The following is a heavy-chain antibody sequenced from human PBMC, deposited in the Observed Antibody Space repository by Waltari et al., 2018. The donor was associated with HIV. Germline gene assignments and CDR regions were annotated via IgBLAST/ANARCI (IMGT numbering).Heavy chain of an antibody. Sequence: QVQLQQWGAGLLKPSETLSLTCAVYGGSFSGYYWSWIRQPPGKGLEWIGEINHSGSTNYNPPLKSRVTISVDTSKNQFSLKLSSGTAADTAVYYCARGGGYYYDSSGYYYRYYGMDVWGQGTTVTVSS. D-gene: IGHD3-22*01. J-gene: IGHJ6*02. CDR1: GGSFSGYY. CDR2: INHSGST. CDR3: ARGGGYYYDSSGYYYRYYGMDV. V-gene: IGHV4-34*01.